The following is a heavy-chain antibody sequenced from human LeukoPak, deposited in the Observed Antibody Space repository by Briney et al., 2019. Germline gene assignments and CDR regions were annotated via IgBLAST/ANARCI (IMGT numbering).Heavy chain of an antibody. Sequence: ASVKVSCKASGYTFTSYGISWVRQAPGQGLEWMGWISAYNGNTNYAQKLQGRVTMTTDTSTSTAYMELRSLRSDDTAVYYCARVRRRSGCCWNSTWFDLWGQGTLVTVSS. D-gene: IGHD6-19*01. CDR3: ARVRRRSGCCWNSTWFDL. V-gene: IGHV1-18*01. CDR1: GYTFTSYG. J-gene: IGHJ5*02. CDR2: ISAYNGNT.